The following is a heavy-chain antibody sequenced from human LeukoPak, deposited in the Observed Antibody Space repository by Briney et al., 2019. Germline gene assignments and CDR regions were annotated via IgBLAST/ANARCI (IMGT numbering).Heavy chain of an antibody. V-gene: IGHV3-21*01. CDR1: GFTFSSYS. J-gene: IGHJ1*01. D-gene: IGHD2-2*01. Sequence: PGGSLRLSCAASGFTFSSYSMNWVRQAPGKGLEWVSSISSSSSYIYYADSVKGRFTISRDNAKNSLYLQMNSLRAEDTAVYYCARAGIVVVPAAIQNWGQGTLVTVSS. CDR3: ARAGIVVVPAAIQN. CDR2: ISSSSSYI.